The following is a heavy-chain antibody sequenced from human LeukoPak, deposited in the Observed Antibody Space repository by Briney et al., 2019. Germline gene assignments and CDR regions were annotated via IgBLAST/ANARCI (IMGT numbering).Heavy chain of an antibody. Sequence: GGSLRLSCAASGLTFSLYWMNWVRRAPGKGLGWVANIKQDGSEKNYVDSVKGRFTISRDNAKNSLYLQMNNLRVEDTAMYYCAGGTGFIIKDWGQGTLVTVSS. CDR2: IKQDGSEK. CDR1: GLTFSLYW. J-gene: IGHJ4*02. CDR3: AGGTGFIIKD. D-gene: IGHD3-9*01. V-gene: IGHV3-7*03.